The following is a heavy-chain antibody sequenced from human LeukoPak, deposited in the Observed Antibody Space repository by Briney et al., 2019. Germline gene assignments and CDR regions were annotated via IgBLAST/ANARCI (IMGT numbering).Heavy chain of an antibody. V-gene: IGHV3-11*04. J-gene: IGHJ2*01. CDR1: GFTFSERY. CDR3: ARVSNFYDSSGHYLTWYFDL. D-gene: IGHD3-22*01. CDR2: ISSTGYTI. Sequence: GGSLRLSCAASGFTFSERYMSWIRQAPGKGLEWISDISSTGYTINYADSVKGRFTIFKNNAQNSLHLQMNSLGAEDTAVYYCARVSNFYDSSGHYLTWYFDLWGRGTLVTVSS.